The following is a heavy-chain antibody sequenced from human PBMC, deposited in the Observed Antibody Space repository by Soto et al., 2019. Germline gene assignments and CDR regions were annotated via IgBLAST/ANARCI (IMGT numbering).Heavy chain of an antibody. CDR2: IYPGDSDT. CDR3: ARKFLYGSGRSQGEFDY. V-gene: IGHV5-51*03. CDR1: GYSFTSYW. Sequence: GKSLKISCKGSGYSFTSYWIGWVRQMPGKGLEWMGIIYPGDSDTRYSPSFQGQVTISADKSISTAYLQWSSLKASDTAMYYWARKFLYGSGRSQGEFDYWGQGTLGTVSS. D-gene: IGHD3-10*01. J-gene: IGHJ4*02.